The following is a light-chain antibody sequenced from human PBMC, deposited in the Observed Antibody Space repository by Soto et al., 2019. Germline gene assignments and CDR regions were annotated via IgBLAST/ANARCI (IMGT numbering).Light chain of an antibody. Sequence: QSVLTQPPSASGTPGQRVTISCSGSSSNIGSNTVNWYHQLPGTAPKLVIYSNNQRPSGVPDRFSGSKSGTSASLAISGLQSEDEADYYCAAWDDSLNGVLFGGGTKLT. CDR2: SNN. CDR1: SSNIGSNT. J-gene: IGLJ2*01. V-gene: IGLV1-44*01. CDR3: AAWDDSLNGVL.